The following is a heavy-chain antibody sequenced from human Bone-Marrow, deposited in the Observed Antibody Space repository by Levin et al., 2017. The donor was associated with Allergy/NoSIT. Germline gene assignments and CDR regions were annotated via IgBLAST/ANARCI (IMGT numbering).Heavy chain of an antibody. CDR1: GGSISSGDYY. D-gene: IGHD4-17*01. CDR3: ARVNDYGDYVTFDY. Sequence: SCTVSGGSISSGDYYWSWIRQPPGKGLEWIGYIYYSGSTYYNPSLKSRVTISVDTSKNQFSLKLSSVTAADTAVYYCARVNDYGDYVTFDYWGQGTLVTVSS. V-gene: IGHV4-30-4*01. CDR2: IYYSGST. J-gene: IGHJ4*02.